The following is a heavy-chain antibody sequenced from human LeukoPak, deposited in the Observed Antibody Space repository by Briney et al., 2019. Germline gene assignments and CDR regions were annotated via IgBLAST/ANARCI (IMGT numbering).Heavy chain of an antibody. CDR2: IFPSGGEI. D-gene: IGHD3-22*01. V-gene: IGHV3-23*01. CDR1: GFTFSTFA. J-gene: IGHJ6*03. CDR3: ARDGKNSSGYLYYYYYYYMDV. Sequence: GGSLRLSCAASGFTFSTFAMTWVRQPPGKGLEWVSSIFPSGGEIHYADSVRGRFTISRDNSKSTLSLQMNSLRAEDTAVYYCARDGKNSSGYLYYYYYYYMDVWGKGTTVTVSS.